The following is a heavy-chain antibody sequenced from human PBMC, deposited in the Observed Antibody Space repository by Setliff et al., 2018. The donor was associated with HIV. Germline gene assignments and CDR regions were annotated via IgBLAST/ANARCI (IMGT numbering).Heavy chain of an antibody. J-gene: IGHJ5*01. CDR3: VRELLGSGGTVPEVNFFDS. D-gene: IGHD1-26*01. Sequence: LSLTCAVSNYSISSGYYWGWIRQSPGKGLEWIGSMYHSGSTYSNPSLKSRVTMSIDMSKTQFSLNLRSVTAADTAVYYCVRELLGSGGTVPEVNFFDSWGQGTLVTVSS. V-gene: IGHV4-38-2*02. CDR2: MYHSGST. CDR1: NYSISSGYY.